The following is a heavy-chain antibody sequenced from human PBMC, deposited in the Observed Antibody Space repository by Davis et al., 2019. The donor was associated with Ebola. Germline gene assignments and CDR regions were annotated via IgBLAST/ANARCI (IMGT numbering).Heavy chain of an antibody. CDR3: ARASPLAAAGTFDP. CDR2: ISAYNGNT. CDR1: GYTFTSYG. J-gene: IGHJ5*02. D-gene: IGHD6-13*01. Sequence: GESLKISCKASGYTFTSYGISWVRQAPGQGLEWMGWISAYNGNTNYAQKLQGRVTMTTDTSTSTAYMELRSLRSDDTAVYYCARASPLAAAGTFDPWGQGTLVTVSS. V-gene: IGHV1-18*01.